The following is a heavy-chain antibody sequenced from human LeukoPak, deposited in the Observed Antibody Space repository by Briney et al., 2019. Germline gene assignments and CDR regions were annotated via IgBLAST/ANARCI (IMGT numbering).Heavy chain of an antibody. Sequence: SETLSLTCTVSGGSISSGNYYWTWIRQPAGKGLEWIGRIYTSGSTEYNPSLQSRVTISLDTSKNQFSLKLSPVTATDTAVYHCAREDRYSYGYGYYHYYMDVWGKGTTVTISS. V-gene: IGHV4-61*02. CDR2: IYTSGST. CDR3: AREDRYSYGYGYYHYYMDV. J-gene: IGHJ6*03. CDR1: GGSISSGNYY. D-gene: IGHD5-18*01.